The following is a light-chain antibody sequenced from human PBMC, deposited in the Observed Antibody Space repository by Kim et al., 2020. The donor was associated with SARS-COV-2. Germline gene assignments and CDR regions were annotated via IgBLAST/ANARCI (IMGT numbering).Light chain of an antibody. V-gene: IGLV3-19*01. J-gene: IGLJ2*01. CDR1: SLRSYY. CDR2: GKN. CDR3: NSRDSSGNHPVV. Sequence: LGQTVRIKCQGDSLRSYYASWYQQKPGQAPVLVIYGKNNRPSGIPDRFSGSSSGNTASLTITGAQAEDEADYYCNSRDSSGNHPVVFGGGTKLTVL.